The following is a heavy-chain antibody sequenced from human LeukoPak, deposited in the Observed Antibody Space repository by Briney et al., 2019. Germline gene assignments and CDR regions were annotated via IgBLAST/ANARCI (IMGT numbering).Heavy chain of an antibody. CDR2: ISTSSTNI. CDR3: VRAVDGYTYGFGY. CDR1: GYTFSSDN. V-gene: IGHV3-48*01. J-gene: IGHJ4*02. D-gene: IGHD5-18*01. Sequence: GGSLRLSCLASGYTFSSDNIDWVRQAPGKGLEWLSYISTSSTNIYYADSVKGRFTVSRDNDKNSLYLQMNSVRGADPAVYYCVRAVDGYTYGFGYWGQGTLVTVSS.